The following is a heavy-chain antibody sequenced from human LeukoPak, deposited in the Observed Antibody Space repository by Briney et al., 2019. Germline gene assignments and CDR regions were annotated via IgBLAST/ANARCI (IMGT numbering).Heavy chain of an antibody. V-gene: IGHV3-23*01. Sequence: GGSLRLSCAASGFTFGTYAMSWVRQAPGKGLEWVSGISGGGGSTYYADSVKGRFTISRDNFKNTLFLQMNSLRAEDTAVYHCAKGFDFSNPGTDYWGQGTLVTVSS. CDR2: ISGGGGST. CDR3: AKGFDFSNPGTDY. D-gene: IGHD3-3*01. J-gene: IGHJ4*02. CDR1: GFTFGTYA.